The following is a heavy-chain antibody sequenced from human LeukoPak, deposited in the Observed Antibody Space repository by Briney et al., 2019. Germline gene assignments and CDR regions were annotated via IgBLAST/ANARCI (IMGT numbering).Heavy chain of an antibody. CDR1: GNYW. Sequence: GGSLRLSCAASGNYWMHWVRQAPGKGLVWVSHINSDGSWTSYADSVKGRFTISKDNAKNTVYLQMNNLRAEDTAVYYCVSLYEAYWGRGTLVTVSS. J-gene: IGHJ4*02. V-gene: IGHV3-74*01. CDR3: VSLYEAY. D-gene: IGHD2/OR15-2a*01. CDR2: INSDGSWT.